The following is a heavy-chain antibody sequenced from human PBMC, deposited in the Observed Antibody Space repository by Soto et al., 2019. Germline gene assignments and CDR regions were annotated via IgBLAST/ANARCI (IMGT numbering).Heavy chain of an antibody. D-gene: IGHD3-3*01. Sequence: ETLSLTCPVSGGAIGTYYWTWIRQPAGKGLEWIGRIYSSGSTKYNPALQSRVTMSLDTSNNQFSLRLTSVTAADTAVYYCARGQRFSDWFDPWGQGTLVTVS. CDR1: GGAIGTYY. CDR2: IYSSGST. V-gene: IGHV4-4*07. J-gene: IGHJ5*02. CDR3: ARGQRFSDWFDP.